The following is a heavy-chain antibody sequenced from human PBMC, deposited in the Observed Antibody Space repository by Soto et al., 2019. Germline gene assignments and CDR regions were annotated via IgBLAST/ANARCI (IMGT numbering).Heavy chain of an antibody. CDR2: IYYSGST. CDR1: GGSISSYY. V-gene: IGHV4-59*08. CDR3: VRLGRDIEEVPVGYYYYYMDV. D-gene: IGHD2-2*01. Sequence: SETLSLTCTVSGGSISSYYWSWIRQPPGKGLEWIGYIYYSGSTNYNPSLKSRVTISVDTSKNQFSLKLSSVTAADTAVYYCVRLGRDIEEVPVGYYYYYMDVWGKGTTVTVP. J-gene: IGHJ6*03.